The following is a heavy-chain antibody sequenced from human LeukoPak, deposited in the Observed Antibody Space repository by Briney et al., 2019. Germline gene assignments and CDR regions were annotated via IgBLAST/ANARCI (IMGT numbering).Heavy chain of an antibody. CDR3: ARDLAWGAFDY. V-gene: IGHV3-7*03. Sequence: PGGSLRLSCAASGFNFNTYWMSWVRQAPGKGLEWVANIKQDGSEKFYVDSMKGRFTISRDDSKNTLSLQMNSLRVEDTAVYYCARDLAWGAFDYWGQGTLVTVSS. CDR1: GFNFNTYW. J-gene: IGHJ4*02. D-gene: IGHD3-16*01. CDR2: IKQDGSEK.